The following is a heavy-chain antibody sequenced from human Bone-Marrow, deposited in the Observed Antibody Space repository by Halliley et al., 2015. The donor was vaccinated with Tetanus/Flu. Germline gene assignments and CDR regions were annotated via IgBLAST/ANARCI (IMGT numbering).Heavy chain of an antibody. J-gene: IGHJ3*02. CDR2: ISSSTTYI. V-gene: IGHV3-21*01. CDR1: GLTFSSYS. CDR3: ASEIGEDAFDI. Sequence: SGLTFSSYSMNWVRQAPGKGLEWVSSISSSTTYIYYADSVKGRFTISRDNAKNSLYLQMNSLRVEDTALYYCASEIGEDAFDIWGQGTMVTVSS. D-gene: IGHD3-10*01.